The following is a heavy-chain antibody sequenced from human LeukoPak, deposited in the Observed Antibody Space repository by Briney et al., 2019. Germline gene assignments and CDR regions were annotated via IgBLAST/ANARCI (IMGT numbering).Heavy chain of an antibody. CDR3: ARLGVSFDY. D-gene: IGHD3-16*01. CDR2: ISYDGSNK. CDR1: GFTFSSYA. V-gene: IGHV3-30-3*01. J-gene: IGHJ4*02. Sequence: GGSLRLSCAASGFTFSSYAMHWVRQAPGKGLEWVAVISYDGSNKYYADSVKGRFTISRDSSKNTLYLQMNSLRAEDTAVYYCARLGVSFDYWGQGTLVTVSS.